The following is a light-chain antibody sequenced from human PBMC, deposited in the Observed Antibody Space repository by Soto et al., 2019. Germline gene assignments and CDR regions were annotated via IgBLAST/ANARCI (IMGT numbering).Light chain of an antibody. J-gene: IGKJ5*01. V-gene: IGKV1-17*01. CDR3: QQRSNWPLIT. CDR2: AAS. Sequence: DIQLTQSPSFLYASVGDRVTITCRASQGIRNDLGWYQQKPGKAPKRLIYAASSLQSGVPSRFSGSGSGTEFTLTISSLQPEDFAIYYCQQRSNWPLITFGQGTRLEIK. CDR1: QGIRND.